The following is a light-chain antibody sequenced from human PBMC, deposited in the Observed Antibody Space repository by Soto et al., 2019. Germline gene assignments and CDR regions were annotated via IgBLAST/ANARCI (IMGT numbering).Light chain of an antibody. V-gene: IGLV2-14*01. CDR2: EVS. J-gene: IGLJ1*01. CDR1: SSDIGAYNY. Sequence: QSVLTQPASVSGSPGQSITISCTGTSSDIGAYNYVSWYQQHPAKAPKLIIFEVSNRPSGVSNRFSGSKSGNTASLTISGLQAEDEADYYCSSYTRSSTLYVFGTGTKLTVL. CDR3: SSYTRSSTLYV.